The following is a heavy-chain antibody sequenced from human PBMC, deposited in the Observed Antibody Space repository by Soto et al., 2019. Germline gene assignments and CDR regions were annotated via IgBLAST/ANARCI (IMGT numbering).Heavy chain of an antibody. CDR2: ISNDGSNY. J-gene: IGHJ6*02. V-gene: IGHV3-30-3*01. D-gene: IGHD1-7*01. Sequence: QVQLVESGGGVVQPGRSLRLSCAASGFTFTSYAMHWVRQAPGKGLEWVAVISNDGSNYYYADSVRGRFTISRDNTKNTVFLQMSSLRGEDSGVYYCASGTTLASFDYGMDVWGQGTTVTVSS. CDR3: ASGTTLASFDYGMDV. CDR1: GFTFTSYA.